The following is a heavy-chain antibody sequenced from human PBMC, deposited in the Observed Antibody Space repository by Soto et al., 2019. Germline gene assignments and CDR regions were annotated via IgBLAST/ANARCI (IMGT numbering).Heavy chain of an antibody. Sequence: QVQLQQWGAGLVKPSATLSLTCGLSGAAFSDYTWSWVRQAPGGGLHWIGEVNSGGRTKYSPSLERRLTSSVDSSRNQVSLELRAVTAAETASYYCARLKEDHVWGTYRYLDVWGQGTLVTVSS. D-gene: IGHD3-16*02. J-gene: IGHJ4*02. CDR1: GAAFSDYT. V-gene: IGHV4-34*01. CDR3: ARLKEDHVWGTYRYLDV. CDR2: VNSGGRT.